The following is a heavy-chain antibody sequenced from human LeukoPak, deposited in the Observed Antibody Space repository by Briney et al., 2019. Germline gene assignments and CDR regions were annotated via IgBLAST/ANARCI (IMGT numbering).Heavy chain of an antibody. D-gene: IGHD2-21*01. J-gene: IGHJ6*02. Sequence: PSETLSLTCAVYGGSFSGYYWSWIRQPPGKGLEWIGEINHSGSTNYNPSLKSRVTISVDTSKNQFSLKLSSVTAADTAVYYCASGYSYYYGMGVWGQGTTVTVSS. CDR2: INHSGST. CDR3: ASGYSYYYGMGV. V-gene: IGHV4-34*01. CDR1: GGSFSGYY.